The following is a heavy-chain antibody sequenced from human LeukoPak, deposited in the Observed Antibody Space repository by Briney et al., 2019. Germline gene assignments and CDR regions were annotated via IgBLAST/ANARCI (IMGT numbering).Heavy chain of an antibody. CDR3: VRGSSWAHHYYYYMDV. CDR1: GGSFSGYY. V-gene: IGHV4-34*01. D-gene: IGHD6-13*01. CDR2: DDPTGRV. Sequence: SETLSLMCVVSGGSFSGYYWAWIRQPSGKGLEWIGEDDPTGRVISNPSLKSRVSMSLDTSKNQFSLKMNSVTAADTAVFYCVRGSSWAHHYYYYMDVLGEGTTVIVSS. J-gene: IGHJ6*03.